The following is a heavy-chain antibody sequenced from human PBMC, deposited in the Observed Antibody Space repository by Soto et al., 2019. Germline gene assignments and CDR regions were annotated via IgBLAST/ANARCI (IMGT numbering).Heavy chain of an antibody. CDR3: ARDRSSGWYYYYYGMDV. D-gene: IGHD6-19*01. Sequence: ASVKVSCKASGYTFTSYYMHWVRQAPGQGLEWMGIINPSGGSTSYAQKFQGRVTMTRDTSTSTVYMELSSLRSEDTAVYYRARDRSSGWYYYYYGMDVWGQGTTVTVSS. CDR2: INPSGGST. V-gene: IGHV1-46*01. CDR1: GYTFTSYY. J-gene: IGHJ6*02.